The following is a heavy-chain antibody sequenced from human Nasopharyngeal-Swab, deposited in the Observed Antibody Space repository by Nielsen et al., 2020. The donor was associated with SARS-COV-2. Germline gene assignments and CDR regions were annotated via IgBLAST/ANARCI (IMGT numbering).Heavy chain of an antibody. V-gene: IGHV3-21*01. CDR1: GFTFSSYS. J-gene: IGHJ4*02. Sequence: GESLKISCAASGFTFSSYSMNWVRQAPGKGLEWVSSISSSSSYIYYADSVKGRFTISRDNAKNSLYLQMNSLRAEDTAVYYCARHEYSSSSGDYWGQGTLVTASS. D-gene: IGHD6-6*01. CDR2: ISSSSSYI. CDR3: ARHEYSSSSGDY.